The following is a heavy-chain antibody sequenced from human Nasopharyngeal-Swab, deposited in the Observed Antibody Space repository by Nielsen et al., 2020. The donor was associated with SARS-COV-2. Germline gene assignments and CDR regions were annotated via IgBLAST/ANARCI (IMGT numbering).Heavy chain of an antibody. V-gene: IGHV3-33*06. CDR1: GFTFSSYG. CDR3: AKQNDYGDYEAPDWFDP. CDR2: IWYDGSNK. J-gene: IGHJ5*02. Sequence: GGSLRLSCTASGFTFSSYGMHWVRQAPGKGLEWVAVIWYDGSNKYYADSVKGRFTISRDNAKNSLYLQMNSLRDEDTAVYYCAKQNDYGDYEAPDWFDPWGQGTLVTVSS. D-gene: IGHD4-17*01.